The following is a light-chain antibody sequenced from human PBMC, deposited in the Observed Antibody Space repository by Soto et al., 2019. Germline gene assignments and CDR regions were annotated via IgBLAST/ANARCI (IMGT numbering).Light chain of an antibody. CDR1: SSDVGSHNL. J-gene: IGLJ1*01. CDR3: CSNAAGSTYV. V-gene: IGLV2-23*01. Sequence: QSALAQPASVSGSPGQSITISCTGTSSDVGSHNLVSWYQQFPGKAPKLIIFEASKRPSGVPNRFSGSKSGSTASLTISGLQAEDEADYYCCSNAAGSTYVFGSGTKVTVL. CDR2: EAS.